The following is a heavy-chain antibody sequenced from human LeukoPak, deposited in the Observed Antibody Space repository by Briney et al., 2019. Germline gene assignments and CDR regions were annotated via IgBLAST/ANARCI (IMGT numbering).Heavy chain of an antibody. CDR2: IWYDGNNK. V-gene: IGHV3-33*06. CDR3: AKDGNYGGNGPLDY. Sequence: GRSLRLSCAASGFTFSSYGMHWVRQAPGKGLEWVAVIWYDGNNKKYADSVKGRFTISRDNSKGTLYLQMNSLRAEDTAVYYCAKDGNYGGNGPLDYWGQGTLVTVSS. D-gene: IGHD4-23*01. CDR1: GFTFSSYG. J-gene: IGHJ4*02.